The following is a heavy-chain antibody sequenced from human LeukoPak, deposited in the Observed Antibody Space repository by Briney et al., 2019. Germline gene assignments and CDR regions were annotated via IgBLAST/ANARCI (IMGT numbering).Heavy chain of an antibody. V-gene: IGHV4-59*12. CDR1: GGSISSYY. Sequence: PSETLSLTCTVSGGSISSYYWSWIRQPPGKGLEWIGYIYYSGSTDYNPSLKSRVTISVDKSKNQFSLKLSSVTAADTAVYYCARDRGYSGYEAFDYWGQGTLVTVSS. J-gene: IGHJ4*02. D-gene: IGHD5-12*01. CDR3: ARDRGYSGYEAFDY. CDR2: IYYSGST.